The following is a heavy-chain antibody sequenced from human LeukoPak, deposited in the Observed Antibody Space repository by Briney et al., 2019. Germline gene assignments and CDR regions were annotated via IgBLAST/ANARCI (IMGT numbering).Heavy chain of an antibody. V-gene: IGHV4-39*01. D-gene: IGHD5-12*01. CDR1: GGSTSSSDYY. Sequence: SETLSLTCTVSGGSTSSSDYYWGWIRQPPGKGLEWIASRSTYYSPSLKSGVTISVDTSKNQFSLKLRSVTATDTAVYYCARGLTRGYTYGGCFDPWGQGTLVTVSS. CDR2: RST. CDR3: ARGLTRGYTYGGCFDP. J-gene: IGHJ5*02.